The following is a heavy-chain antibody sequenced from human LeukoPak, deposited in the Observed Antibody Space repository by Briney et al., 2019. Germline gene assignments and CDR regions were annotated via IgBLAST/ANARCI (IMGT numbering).Heavy chain of an antibody. CDR3: ARAPTTVITWIDY. J-gene: IGHJ4*02. CDR2: INPNSGGT. CDR1: GYTFTGYY. D-gene: IGHD4-23*01. Sequence: ASVKVSCKASGYTFTGYYMHWVRQAPGQGLEWMGWINPNSGGTNYAQKFQGWVTMTRDTSISTAYMELSRLRSDDTAVYYCARAPTTVITWIDYWGQGTLVTVSS. V-gene: IGHV1-2*04.